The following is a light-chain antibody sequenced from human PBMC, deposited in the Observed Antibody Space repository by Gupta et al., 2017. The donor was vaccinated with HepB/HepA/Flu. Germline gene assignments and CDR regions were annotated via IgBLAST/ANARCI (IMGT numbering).Light chain of an antibody. J-gene: IGKJ3*01. CDR1: QSVNSN. CDR2: GAS. CDR3: QQDNNWHS. V-gene: IGKV3-15*01. Sequence: ERVMTQSPATLSVSPGERATLSCRASQSVNSNVAWYQQKPGQAPRLLIYGASSSARGIPGRFNGSGAGKDFTLTSSSRQYEDFAVYYWQQDNNWHSFGHGTKVEIK.